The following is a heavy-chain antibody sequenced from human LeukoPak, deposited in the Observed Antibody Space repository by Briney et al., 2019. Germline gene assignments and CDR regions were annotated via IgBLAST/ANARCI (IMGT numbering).Heavy chain of an antibody. CDR3: AKDRVGALLYFDS. CDR2: IRYDGTNI. V-gene: IGHV3-30*02. Sequence: GGSLRLSCAASGFTFSSYGMHWVRQAPGKGLEWVAFIRYDGTNIYYADSVKGRFTISRDNSKNTLYVQVNSLRAEDTAVYSCAKDRVGALLYFDSWGQGTLVTVSS. CDR1: GFTFSSYG. J-gene: IGHJ4*02. D-gene: IGHD1-26*01.